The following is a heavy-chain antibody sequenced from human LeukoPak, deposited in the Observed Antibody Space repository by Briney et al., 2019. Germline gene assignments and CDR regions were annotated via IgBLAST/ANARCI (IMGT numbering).Heavy chain of an antibody. J-gene: IGHJ4*02. D-gene: IGHD3-22*01. V-gene: IGHV1-18*01. Sequence: ASVKVSCKASGYTFTSYGISWVRQAPGQGLEWMGWISAYNGSTNYAQKFQGRVTMTRDTSTSTVYMELRGLRSEDTAVYYCARDADDSSGYSNFDYWGQGTLVTVSS. CDR2: ISAYNGST. CDR1: GYTFTSYG. CDR3: ARDADDSSGYSNFDY.